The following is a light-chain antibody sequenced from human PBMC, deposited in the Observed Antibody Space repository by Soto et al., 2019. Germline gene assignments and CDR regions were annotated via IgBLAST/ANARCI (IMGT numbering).Light chain of an antibody. CDR1: SSNIGSND. CDR2: DNN. CDR3: GTWHSDSYV. V-gene: IGLV1-51*01. Sequence: SVLTQPPSVSAAPGQKVTIPRSGGSSNIGSNDVCWYQQVPGTAPKVLIYDNNKRPSGIPDRFSGSKSGTSATLGISGLQTGDEADYYCGTWHSDSYVFGSGTKVTVL. J-gene: IGLJ1*01.